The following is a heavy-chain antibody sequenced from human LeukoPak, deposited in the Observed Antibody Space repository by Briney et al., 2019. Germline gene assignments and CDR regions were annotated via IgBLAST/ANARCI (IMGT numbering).Heavy chain of an antibody. V-gene: IGHV3-7*03. Sequence: GGSLRLSCAASGFTFSSYWMSWVRQAPGKGLEWVANMKQDGSEKYYVNSVKGRFIISRDNAKNSLYLQMNSLRAEDTAVYYCARDKGSDEGSKFDFWGQGTLVTVSS. J-gene: IGHJ4*02. CDR3: ARDKGSDEGSKFDF. CDR2: MKQDGSEK. CDR1: GFTFSSYW.